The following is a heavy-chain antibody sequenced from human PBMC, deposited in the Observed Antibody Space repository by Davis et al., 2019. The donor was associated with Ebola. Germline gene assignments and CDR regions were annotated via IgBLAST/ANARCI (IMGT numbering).Heavy chain of an antibody. J-gene: IGHJ5*02. CDR2: IYYSGST. CDR3: ARHDLENWFDP. CDR1: GGSISSSNW. Sequence: MPSETLSLTCAVSGGSISSSNWWSWVRQPPGKGLEWIGSIYYSGSTYYNPSLKSRVTISVDTSKNQFSLKLSSVTAADTAVYYCARHDLENWFDPWGQGTLVIVSS. V-gene: IGHV4-39*01.